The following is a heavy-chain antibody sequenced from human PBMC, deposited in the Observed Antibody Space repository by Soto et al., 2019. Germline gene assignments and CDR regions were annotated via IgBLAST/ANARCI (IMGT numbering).Heavy chain of an antibody. J-gene: IGHJ6*02. CDR2: INGYNGNT. D-gene: IGHD1-26*01. V-gene: IGHV1-18*01. CDR1: GYTSTSYG. CDR3: AREELPNSYYCNDV. Sequence: ASLKVSCKASGYTSTSYGISWVRQAPGQGLEWMGWINGYNGNTDYAQNFPGRVTMTTDTSTSTDTPTSTVYMELRSLKSDDTAIYYFAREELPNSYYCNDVWGQGTIVTVSS.